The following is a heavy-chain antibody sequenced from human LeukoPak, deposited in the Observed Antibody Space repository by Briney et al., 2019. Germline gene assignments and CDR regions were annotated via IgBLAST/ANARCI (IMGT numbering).Heavy chain of an antibody. V-gene: IGHV4-59*01. CDR1: GGSISSYY. J-gene: IGHJ4*02. CDR2: NYYSGST. D-gene: IGHD2-15*01. CDR3: ARVGYCSGGSCYSVPDY. Sequence: SETLSLTCTVSGGSISSYYWSWIRQPPGKGLEWIGYNYYSGSTNYNPSLKSRVTISVDTSKNQFSLKLSSVTAADTAVYYCARVGYCSGGSCYSVPDYWGQGTLVTVSS.